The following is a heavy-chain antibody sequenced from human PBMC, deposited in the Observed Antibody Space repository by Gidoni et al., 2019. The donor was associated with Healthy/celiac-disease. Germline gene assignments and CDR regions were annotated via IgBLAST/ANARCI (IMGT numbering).Heavy chain of an antibody. CDR3: AKTVTYYDFWSGYYYFDY. D-gene: IGHD3-3*01. J-gene: IGHJ4*02. V-gene: IGHV3-23*01. Sequence: EVQLLESGGGLVQPGGSLRLSCAASGLTFSSYALSWVRQAPGKGLEWVSAISGSGGSTYYADSVKGRFTISRDNSKNTLYLQMNSLRAEDTAVYYCAKTVTYYDFWSGYYYFDYWGQGTLVTVSS. CDR2: ISGSGGST. CDR1: GLTFSSYA.